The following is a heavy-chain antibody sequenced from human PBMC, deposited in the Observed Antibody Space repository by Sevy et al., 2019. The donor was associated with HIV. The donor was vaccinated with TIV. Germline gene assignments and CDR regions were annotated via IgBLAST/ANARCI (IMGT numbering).Heavy chain of an antibody. CDR3: ATTKDYYDNSGDPLDY. V-gene: IGHV1-24*01. J-gene: IGHJ4*02. CDR1: GSTLTRLS. D-gene: IGHD3-22*01. CDR2: FDPEDGKT. Sequence: ASVKVSCKVSGSTLTRLSMHWVRQAPGKGLEWMASFDPEDGKTVYAQKFQGRVTMNEDTSTDTAYMGLSSLRSEDTAVYYCATTKDYYDNSGDPLDYWGQGTLVTVSS.